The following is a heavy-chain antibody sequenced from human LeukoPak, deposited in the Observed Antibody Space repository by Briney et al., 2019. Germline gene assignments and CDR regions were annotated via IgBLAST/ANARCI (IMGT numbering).Heavy chain of an antibody. CDR3: ARDLLYDSSGHAK. CDR2: ISSSSSYI. V-gene: IGHV3-21*01. D-gene: IGHD3-22*01. Sequence: GGSLRLSCVASGFTFSNFAMCWVRHAPGKGLEWVSFISSSSSYIYYADSVQGRFTISRDNAKNSLYLQMNSLRAEDTAEYYCARDLLYDSSGHAKGGQGTLVTVSS. J-gene: IGHJ4*02. CDR1: GFTFSNFA.